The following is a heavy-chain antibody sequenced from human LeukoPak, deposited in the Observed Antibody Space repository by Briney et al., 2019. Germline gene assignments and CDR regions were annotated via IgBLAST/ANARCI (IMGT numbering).Heavy chain of an antibody. Sequence: GGSLRPSCAASGFTFSTYGMHWVRQAPGKGLEWVTFIQYDGSNKYYADSVKGRFTISRDNAKNTLYLQMNSLKAEDTAIYYCAREGGSYSNYFDYWGQGTLVTVSS. CDR2: IQYDGSNK. V-gene: IGHV3-30*02. J-gene: IGHJ4*02. CDR1: GFTFSTYG. CDR3: AREGGSYSNYFDY. D-gene: IGHD1-26*01.